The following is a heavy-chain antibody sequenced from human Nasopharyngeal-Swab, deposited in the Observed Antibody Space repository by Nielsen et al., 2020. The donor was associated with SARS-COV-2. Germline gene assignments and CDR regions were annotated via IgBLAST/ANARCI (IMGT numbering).Heavy chain of an antibody. CDR3: AREGENDSSGYFSDAFDI. Sequence: GGSLRLSCAASGFTFSSYEMNWVRQAPGKGLEWVSYISSSGSTIYYADSVKGRFTISRDNAKNSLYLQMNSLRAEDTAVYYCAREGENDSSGYFSDAFDIWGQGTMVTVSS. CDR2: ISSSGSTI. D-gene: IGHD3-22*01. CDR1: GFTFSSYE. J-gene: IGHJ3*02. V-gene: IGHV3-48*03.